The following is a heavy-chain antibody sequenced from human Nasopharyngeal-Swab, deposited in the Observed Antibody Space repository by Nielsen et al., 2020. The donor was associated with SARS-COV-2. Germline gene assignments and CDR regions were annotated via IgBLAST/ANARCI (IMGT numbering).Heavy chain of an antibody. J-gene: IGHJ6*02. V-gene: IGHV3-21*01. CDR2: ISSSSSYI. D-gene: IGHD3-3*01. CDR1: GFTFNNYN. CDR3: ARDGLDYDFWSAYFMDV. Sequence: GESLKISCAAPGFTFNNYNFNWVRQAPGKGPEWVSSISSSSSYIYYADSVKGRFTISRDNAKNSLYLQMNSLRAEDTAVYYCARDGLDYDFWSAYFMDVWGQGTTVTVSS.